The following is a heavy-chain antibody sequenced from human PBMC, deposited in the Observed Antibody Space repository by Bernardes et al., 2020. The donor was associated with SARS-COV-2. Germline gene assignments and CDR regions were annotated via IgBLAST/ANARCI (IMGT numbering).Heavy chain of an antibody. CDR2: IYPGDSDT. CDR3: ARSLVGGAHEYQLLAWFDP. V-gene: IGHV5-51*01. CDR1: GYSFTSYW. J-gene: IGHJ5*02. D-gene: IGHD2-2*01. Sequence: GESLKISCKGSGYSFTSYWIGWVRQMPGKGLEWMGIIYPGDSDTRYSPSFQGQVTISADKSISTAYLQWSSLKASDTAMYYCARSLVGGAHEYQLLAWFDPWGQGTLVTVSS.